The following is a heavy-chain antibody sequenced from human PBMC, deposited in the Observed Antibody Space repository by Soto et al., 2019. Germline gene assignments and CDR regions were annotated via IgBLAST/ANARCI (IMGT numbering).Heavy chain of an antibody. Sequence: GGSLRLSCAASGFTFSGSAMHWVRQASGKGLEWVGRIRSKANSYATAYAASVKGRFTISRDDSKNTAYLQMNSLKTEDTAVYYCTRHLFVDSSRSYYGMDVWGQGTTVTVSS. D-gene: IGHD6-13*01. CDR1: GFTFSGSA. J-gene: IGHJ6*02. CDR2: IRSKANSYAT. CDR3: TRHLFVDSSRSYYGMDV. V-gene: IGHV3-73*01.